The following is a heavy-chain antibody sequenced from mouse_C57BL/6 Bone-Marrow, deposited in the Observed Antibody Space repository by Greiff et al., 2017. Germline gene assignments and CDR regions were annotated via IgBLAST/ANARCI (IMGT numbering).Heavy chain of an antibody. CDR2: IYPGSGRT. Sequence: VQLQQPGAELVKPGASVKMSCKASGYTFTSYWITWVKQRPGQGLEWIGDIYPGSGRTNYNEKVKSKARLTVDPSSSTAYMQLSSLTSDDSAVYYCARYYYGSSSFDVWGTGTTVTVSS. CDR1: GYTFTSYW. J-gene: IGHJ1*03. D-gene: IGHD1-1*01. V-gene: IGHV1-55*01. CDR3: ARYYYGSSSFDV.